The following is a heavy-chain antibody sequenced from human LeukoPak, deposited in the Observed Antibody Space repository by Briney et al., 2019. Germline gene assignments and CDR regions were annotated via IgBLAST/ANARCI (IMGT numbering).Heavy chain of an antibody. J-gene: IGHJ6*03. CDR3: AKVVAARRYYYYYMDV. Sequence: GRSLRLSCAASGFTFDDYAMHWVRQAPGKGLEWVSGISWNSGTMAYADSVKGRFTISRDNAKNALYLQMNSLRAEDTALYYCAKVVAARRYYYYYMDVSGKGTPVTVSS. CDR2: ISWNSGTM. V-gene: IGHV3-9*01. CDR1: GFTFDDYA. D-gene: IGHD6-6*01.